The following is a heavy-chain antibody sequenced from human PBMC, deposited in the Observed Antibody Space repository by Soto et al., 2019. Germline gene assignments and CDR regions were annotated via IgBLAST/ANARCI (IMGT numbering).Heavy chain of an antibody. V-gene: IGHV4-4*02. Sequence: PSETLSLTCAVSGGSISSSNWWSWVRQPPGKGLEWIGEIYHSGSTNYNPSLKSRVTISVDKSKNQFSLKLSSVPAADTAVYYCGGFYGSGSYYRALHYGMDVWGQGTTVTVSS. CDR2: IYHSGST. D-gene: IGHD3-10*01. J-gene: IGHJ6*02. CDR1: GGSISSSNW. CDR3: GGFYGSGSYYRALHYGMDV.